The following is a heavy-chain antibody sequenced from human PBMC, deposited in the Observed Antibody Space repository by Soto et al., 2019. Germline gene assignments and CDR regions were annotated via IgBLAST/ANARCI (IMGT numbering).Heavy chain of an antibody. CDR3: ARDPTYYYDSSGYLHNWFDP. Sequence: PSETLSLTCAVSGYSISSGYYWGWIRQPPGKGLEWIGSIYHSGSTHYNPSLKSRVTISVDTSKNQFSLKLSSVTAADTAVYYCARDPTYYYDSSGYLHNWFDPWGQGTLVTVSS. V-gene: IGHV4-38-2*02. D-gene: IGHD3-22*01. J-gene: IGHJ5*02. CDR2: IYHSGST. CDR1: GYSISSGYY.